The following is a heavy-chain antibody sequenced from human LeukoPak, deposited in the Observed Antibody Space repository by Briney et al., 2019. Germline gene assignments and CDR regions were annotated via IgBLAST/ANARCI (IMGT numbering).Heavy chain of an antibody. V-gene: IGHV3-30*04. Sequence: PGRSLRLSCAASGFTFSNYAMDWVRQAPGKGLEWVALISYDGSTTYYADSVKGRFTISRDTSMNTLFLEMNSLRADDTALYYCARDRDFYYMDVWGKGTTVTVAS. J-gene: IGHJ6*03. CDR2: ISYDGSTT. CDR1: GFTFSNYA. CDR3: ARDRDFYYMDV.